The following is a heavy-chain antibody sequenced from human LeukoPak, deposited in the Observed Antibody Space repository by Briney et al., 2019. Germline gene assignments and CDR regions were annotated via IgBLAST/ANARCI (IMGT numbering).Heavy chain of an antibody. D-gene: IGHD3-10*01. V-gene: IGHV4-39*07. CDR2: INHSGST. CDR3: AGLSTMVRGVSDY. J-gene: IGHJ4*02. CDR1: GGSISSSSYY. Sequence: KSSETLSLTCTVSGGSISSSSYYWGWIRQPPGKGLEWIGEINHSGSTDYNPSLKSRVTISVDTSKNQFSLKLSSVTAADTAVYYCAGLSTMVRGVSDYWGQGTLVTVSS.